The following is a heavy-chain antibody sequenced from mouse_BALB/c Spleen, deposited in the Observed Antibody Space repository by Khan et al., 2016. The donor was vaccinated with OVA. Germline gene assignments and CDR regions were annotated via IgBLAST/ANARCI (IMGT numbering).Heavy chain of an antibody. J-gene: IGHJ4*01. Sequence: VQLQESGPDLVAPSQSLSITCTISGFSLTNYGVHWVRQPPGKGLEWLVVIWSDGSTTYNSDLKSRLSISKDNSKSQVFLKMNSLQIDDTAMYYCARQPYYHYYIMDYWGQGISVTVSS. V-gene: IGHV2-6-1*01. CDR1: GFSLTNYG. CDR2: IWSDGST. CDR3: ARQPYYHYYIMDY. D-gene: IGHD2-10*01.